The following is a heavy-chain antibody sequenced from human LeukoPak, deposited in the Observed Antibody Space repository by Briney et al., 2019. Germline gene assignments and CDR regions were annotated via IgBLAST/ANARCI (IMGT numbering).Heavy chain of an antibody. Sequence: SETLSLTCAVYGGSFSGYYWSWIRQPPGKGLEWIGEINHSGSTNYNPSLKNRVTISVDTSKNQFSLKLSSVTAADTAVYYCARLTTVTTVSNYYYGMDVWGQGTTVTVSS. CDR3: ARLTTVTTVSNYYYGMDV. V-gene: IGHV4-34*01. D-gene: IGHD4-17*01. CDR1: GGSFSGYY. J-gene: IGHJ6*02. CDR2: INHSGST.